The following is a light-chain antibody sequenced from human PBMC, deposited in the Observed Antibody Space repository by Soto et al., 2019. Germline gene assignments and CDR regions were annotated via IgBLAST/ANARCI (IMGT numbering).Light chain of an antibody. V-gene: IGKV1-39*01. J-gene: IGKJ1*01. Sequence: DIQMTQSPSSLSASVGDRVTITCRASQSITSYLNWYQHKPGKAPKLLIYAASSLQSGVPSRFTGSGSGTDFTLTISSLQAEDFATYYCQQSYSTPWTFGQGTKVEIK. CDR1: QSITSY. CDR2: AAS. CDR3: QQSYSTPWT.